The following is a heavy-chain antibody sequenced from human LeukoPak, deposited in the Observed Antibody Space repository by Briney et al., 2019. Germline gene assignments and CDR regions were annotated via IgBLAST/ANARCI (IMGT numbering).Heavy chain of an antibody. CDR2: IYYSGST. CDR3: ARRVVRGGIDV. CDR1: GGSIRSYY. V-gene: IGHV4-59*01. J-gene: IGHJ6*02. Sequence: SETLSLTCTVSGGSIRSYYWSWIRQPPGKGLEWIGYIYYSGSTNYNPSLKSRVTISVDTSKNQFSLKLSSVTAADTAVYYCARRVVRGGIDVWGQGTTVTVSS. D-gene: IGHD3-10*01.